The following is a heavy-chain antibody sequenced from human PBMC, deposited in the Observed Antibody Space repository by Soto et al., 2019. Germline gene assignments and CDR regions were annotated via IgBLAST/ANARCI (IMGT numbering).Heavy chain of an antibody. J-gene: IGHJ3*02. CDR3: ARDTISPLNDAFDI. D-gene: IGHD2-21*01. Sequence: SETLSLTCTVSGGSISSGGYYWSWIRQHPGKGLEWIGYIYYSGSTYYNPSLKSRVTISVDTSKNQFSLKLSSVTAADTAVYYCARDTISPLNDAFDIWGQGTMVTVSS. V-gene: IGHV4-31*03. CDR2: IYYSGST. CDR1: GGSISSGGYY.